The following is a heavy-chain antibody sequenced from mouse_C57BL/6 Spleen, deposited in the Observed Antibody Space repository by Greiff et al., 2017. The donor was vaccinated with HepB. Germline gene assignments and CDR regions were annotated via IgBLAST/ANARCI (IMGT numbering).Heavy chain of an antibody. CDR3: ARLGTTVVATRDYYAMDY. CDR2: IHPNSGST. D-gene: IGHD1-1*01. Sequence: QVQLQQPGAELVKPGASVKLSCKASGYTFTSYWMHWVKQRPGQGLEWIGMIHPNSGSTNYNEKFKSKATLTVDKSSSTAYMQLSSLTAEDSAVYYCARLGTTVVATRDYYAMDYWGQGTSVTVSS. J-gene: IGHJ4*01. V-gene: IGHV1-64*01. CDR1: GYTFTSYW.